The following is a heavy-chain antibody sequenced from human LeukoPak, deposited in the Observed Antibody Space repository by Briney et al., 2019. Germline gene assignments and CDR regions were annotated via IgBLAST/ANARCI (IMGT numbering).Heavy chain of an antibody. CDR2: IWYDGSNK. V-gene: IGHV3-30*02. CDR3: AKDVSREWYFDY. CDR1: GFTFSSYG. D-gene: IGHD3-3*01. Sequence: GGSLRLSCAASGFTFSSYGMHWVRQAPGKGLEWVAVIWYDGSNKYYADSVKGRFTISRDNSKNTLYLQMNSLRAEDTAVYYCAKDVSREWYFDYWGQGTLVTVSS. J-gene: IGHJ4*02.